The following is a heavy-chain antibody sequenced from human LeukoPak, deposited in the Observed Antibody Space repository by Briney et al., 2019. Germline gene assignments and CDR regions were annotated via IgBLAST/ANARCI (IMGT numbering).Heavy chain of an antibody. D-gene: IGHD3-3*01. J-gene: IGHJ6*02. CDR1: GFTFSSYA. CDR2: ISYDGSNK. CDR3: ARDRRGLYDFWSGYHGMDV. V-gene: IGHV3-30-3*01. Sequence: GGPLRLSCAASGFTFSSYAMHWVRQAPGKGLEWVAVISYDGSNKYYADSVKGRFTISRDNSKNTLYLQMNSLRAEDTAVYYCARDRRGLYDFWSGYHGMDVWGQGTTVTVSS.